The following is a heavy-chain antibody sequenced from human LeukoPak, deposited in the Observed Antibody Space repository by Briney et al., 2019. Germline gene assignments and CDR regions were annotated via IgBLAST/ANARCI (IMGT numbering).Heavy chain of an antibody. CDR3: ARTHYTAGNAFDI. Sequence: SETLSLTCAVSGGSISSSNWWSWVRQPPGKGLEWIGEIYHSGSTNYNPSLKSRVTISVDKSKNQFSLKLSSVTAADTAVYYCARTHYTAGNAFDIWGQGTMVTVSS. CDR2: IYHSGST. D-gene: IGHD3-3*01. CDR1: GGSISSSNW. V-gene: IGHV4-4*02. J-gene: IGHJ3*02.